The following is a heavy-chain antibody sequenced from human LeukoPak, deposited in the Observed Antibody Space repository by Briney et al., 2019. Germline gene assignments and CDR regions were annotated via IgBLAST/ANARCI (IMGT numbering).Heavy chain of an antibody. CDR3: ARGPDSSGYYLALDYGMDV. Sequence: SETLSLTCTVSGGSISSSSYSWSWIRQPPGKGLEWIGYIYHSGSAYYNPSLKSRVTISVDRSKNQFSLKLSSVTAADTAVYYCARGPDSSGYYLALDYGMDVWGQGTTVTVSS. V-gene: IGHV4-30-2*01. CDR2: IYHSGSA. J-gene: IGHJ6*02. CDR1: GGSISSSSYS. D-gene: IGHD3-22*01.